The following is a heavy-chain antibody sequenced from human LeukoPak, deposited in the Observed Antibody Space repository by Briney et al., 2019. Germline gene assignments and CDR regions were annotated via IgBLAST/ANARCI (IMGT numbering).Heavy chain of an antibody. D-gene: IGHD3-10*01. Sequence: HPGGSLRLSCAASGVTFSSYGMHWVRQAPGKGLEWGAVISYDGSNKYYADSVKGRFTISRDKSKNTLYLQMNSLRAEDTAVYYCAKERRSYYGSGISYGMDVWGQGTTVTVSS. CDR1: GVTFSSYG. CDR3: AKERRSYYGSGISYGMDV. CDR2: ISYDGSNK. J-gene: IGHJ6*02. V-gene: IGHV3-30*18.